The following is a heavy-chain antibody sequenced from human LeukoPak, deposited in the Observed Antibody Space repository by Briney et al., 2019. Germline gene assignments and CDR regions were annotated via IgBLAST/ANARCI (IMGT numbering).Heavy chain of an antibody. CDR3: ARVLVGEKSCYAAFDI. J-gene: IGHJ3*02. V-gene: IGHV1-2*02. Sequence: ASVKVSCNASGYIFIGYYMHWVRHAPGPGLEWMGWINPNNGGTNYAQKFQGRVTMTRDTSISTAYMEVSRLRSDDTAVYYCARVLVGEKSCYAAFDIWGQGTMVTVSS. CDR1: GYIFIGYY. D-gene: IGHD2-2*01. CDR2: INPNNGGT.